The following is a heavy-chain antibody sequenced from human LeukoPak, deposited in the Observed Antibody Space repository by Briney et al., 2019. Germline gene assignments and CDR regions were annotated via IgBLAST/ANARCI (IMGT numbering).Heavy chain of an antibody. D-gene: IGHD1-26*01. J-gene: IGHJ4*02. Sequence: PGGSLRLSCAASGFTFSTYSMNWVRQAPGKGLEWVSIIYGNGAATKYADSVKGRFTISRDNAKNSLYLQMNSLRAEDTAVYYCARVTVGATADYLDYWGQGNLFTVSS. CDR2: IYGNGAAT. CDR1: GFTFSTYS. V-gene: IGHV3-48*01. CDR3: ARVTVGATADYLDY.